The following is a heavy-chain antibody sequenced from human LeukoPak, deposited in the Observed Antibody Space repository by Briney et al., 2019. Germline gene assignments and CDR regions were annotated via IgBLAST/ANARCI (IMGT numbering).Heavy chain of an antibody. J-gene: IGHJ3*02. CDR1: GGSFSGYY. Sequence: SETLSLTCAVYGGSFSGYYWSWIRQPPGKGLEWIGEINHSGSTNYNPSLKSRVTISVDTSKNQFSLKLSSVTAADTAVYYCARHDYGDYVGAFDIWGQGTMVTVSS. CDR2: INHSGST. V-gene: IGHV4-34*01. D-gene: IGHD4-17*01. CDR3: ARHDYGDYVGAFDI.